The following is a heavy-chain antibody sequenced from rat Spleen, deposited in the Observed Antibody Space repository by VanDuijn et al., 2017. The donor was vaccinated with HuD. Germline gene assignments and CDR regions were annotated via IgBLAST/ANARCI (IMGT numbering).Heavy chain of an antibody. CDR1: GFTFSDYN. CDR2: LTYDGSGT. CDR3: ARPSYGYPFAY. V-gene: IGHV5-7*01. D-gene: IGHD1-7*01. Sequence: EVQLVESGGGLVQPGRSLKLSCAASGFTFSDYNMAWVRQAPKTGLEWVATLTYDGSGTYYRDSVKARFTISRDNAKSTLYLQMDSLRSEETATYYCARPSYGYPFAYWGQGTLVTVSS. J-gene: IGHJ3*01.